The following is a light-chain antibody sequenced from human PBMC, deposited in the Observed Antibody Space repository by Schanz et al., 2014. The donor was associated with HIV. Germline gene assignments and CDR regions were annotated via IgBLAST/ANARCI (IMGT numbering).Light chain of an antibody. CDR3: SSYTSISTLV. CDR2: DVS. CDR1: SSDVGGFYS. Sequence: QSALTQPASVSASPGQSITISCTGISSDVGGFYSVSWYQQHPGKAPKLMIFDVSNRPSGVANRFSGSKSGNTASLTVSGLQAEDEADYYCSSYTSISTLVFGTGTKLTVL. J-gene: IGLJ1*01. V-gene: IGLV2-14*03.